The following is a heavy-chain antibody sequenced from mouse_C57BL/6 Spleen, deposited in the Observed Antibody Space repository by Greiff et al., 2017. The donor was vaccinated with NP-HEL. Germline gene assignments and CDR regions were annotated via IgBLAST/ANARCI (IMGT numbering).Heavy chain of an antibody. J-gene: IGHJ1*03. V-gene: IGHV10-1*01. CDR1: GFSFNTYA. D-gene: IGHD2-5*01. Sequence: DVQLVESGGGLVQPKGSLKLSCAASGFSFNTYAMNWVRQAPGKGLEWVARIRSKSNNYATYYADSVKDRFTISRDDSESMLYLQMNNLKTEDTAMYYCVRDSNYPHWYFDVWGTGTTVTVSS. CDR3: VRDSNYPHWYFDV. CDR2: IRSKSNNYAT.